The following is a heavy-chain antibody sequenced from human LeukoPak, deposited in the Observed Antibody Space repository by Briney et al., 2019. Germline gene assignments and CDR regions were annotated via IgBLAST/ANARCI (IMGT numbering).Heavy chain of an antibody. D-gene: IGHD6-19*01. V-gene: IGHV3-23*01. CDR3: AKAYGSGWYYFDY. CDR1: GFTFSTYA. Sequence: GGSLRLSCAASGFTFSTYAMTWVRQAPGKGLEWVSAISVGGDSIHYADSVKGRFTISRDNSKSTVYMQMNSLRAEDTAVYYCAKAYGSGWYYFDYGGQGTLVTVSS. J-gene: IGHJ4*02. CDR2: ISVGGDSI.